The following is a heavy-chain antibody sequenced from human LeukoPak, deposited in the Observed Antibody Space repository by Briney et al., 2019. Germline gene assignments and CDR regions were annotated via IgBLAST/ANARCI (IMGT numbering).Heavy chain of an antibody. CDR2: IFHTGTT. V-gene: IGHV4-59*08. Sequence: PSETLSLTCTVSGGSISTYYWSWLRQPPGKGLECLGFIFHTGTTNYNPSLKSRVTISVDTSKNQFSLKLSSVTAADTAIYYCARTYCGTNACPFDHWGQGNLVTVSS. J-gene: IGHJ4*02. CDR1: GGSISTYY. D-gene: IGHD2-21*01. CDR3: ARTYCGTNACPFDH.